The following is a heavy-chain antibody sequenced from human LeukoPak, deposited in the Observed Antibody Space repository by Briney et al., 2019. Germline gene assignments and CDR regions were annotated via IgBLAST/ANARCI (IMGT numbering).Heavy chain of an antibody. J-gene: IGHJ3*02. CDR2: FDPEDGET. CDR3: ATDKPEVRGDAFDI. V-gene: IGHV1-24*01. CDR1: VYTLTELS. Sequence: ASVKVSCKVSVYTLTELSMHWVRQAPGKGLEWMGGFDPEDGETIYAQKFQGRVTMTEDTSTDTAYMELSSLRSEDTAVYYCATDKPEVRGDAFDIWGQGTMVTVSS.